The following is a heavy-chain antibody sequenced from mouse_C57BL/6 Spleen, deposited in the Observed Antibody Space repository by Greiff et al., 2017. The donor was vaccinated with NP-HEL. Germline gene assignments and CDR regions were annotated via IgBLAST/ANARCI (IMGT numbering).Heavy chain of an antibody. CDR2: IDPSDSYT. J-gene: IGHJ1*03. Sequence: VQLQQSGAELVKPGASVKLSCKASGYTFTSYWMQWVKQRPGQGLEWIGEIDPSDSYTNYNQKFKGKATLTVDTSSSTAYMQLSSLTSEDSAVYYCARSHYGSSYRYFDVWGTGTTVTVSS. CDR1: GYTFTSYW. V-gene: IGHV1-50*01. D-gene: IGHD1-1*01. CDR3: ARSHYGSSYRYFDV.